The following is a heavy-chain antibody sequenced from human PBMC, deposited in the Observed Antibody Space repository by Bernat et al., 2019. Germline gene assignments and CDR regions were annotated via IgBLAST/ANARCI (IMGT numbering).Heavy chain of an antibody. CDR2: IYYSGSS. V-gene: IGHV4-59*11. J-gene: IGHJ4*02. D-gene: IGHD2-21*02. Sequence: EAGPGLVRPSETLSLPCTVSGGSIRPHDWRWIPQPPAKALAWIVDIYYSGSSKYNASLKRRVTISVDTSMNQFSLKLSSVTAADTAVYYCARETVTAYFDYWGQGTLVTVSS. CDR3: ARETVTAYFDY. CDR1: GGSIRPHD.